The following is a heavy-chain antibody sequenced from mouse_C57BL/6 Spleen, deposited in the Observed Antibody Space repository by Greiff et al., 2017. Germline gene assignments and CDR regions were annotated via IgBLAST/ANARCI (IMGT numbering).Heavy chain of an antibody. V-gene: IGHV1-22*01. CDR1: GYTFTDYN. CDR2: INPNNGGT. J-gene: IGHJ4*01. D-gene: IGHD2-4*01. CDR3: AKLWDYDRDAMDY. Sequence: DVQLQESGPELVKPGASVKMSCKASGYTFTDYNMHWVKQSHGKSLEWIGYINPNNGGTSYNQKFKGKATLTVNKSSSTAYMELRSLTSEDSAVYYCAKLWDYDRDAMDYWGQGTSVTVSS.